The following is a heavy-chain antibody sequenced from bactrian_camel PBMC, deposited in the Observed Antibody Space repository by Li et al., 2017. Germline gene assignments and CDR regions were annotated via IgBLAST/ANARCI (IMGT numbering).Heavy chain of an antibody. CDR3: AADSSWPRLERGGADY. V-gene: IGHV3S40*01. J-gene: IGHJ4*01. D-gene: IGHD1*01. CDR1: GFTFSSRG. Sequence: VQLVESGGGLVQPGGSLRLSCAASGFTFSSRGMSGVRQAPGKGLEWVSGINSAGVNAYYIDSVKGRFTISRDNAKKTVYLQMDNLKPEDTAKYYCAADSSWPRLERGGADYWGQGTQVTVS. CDR2: INSAGVNA.